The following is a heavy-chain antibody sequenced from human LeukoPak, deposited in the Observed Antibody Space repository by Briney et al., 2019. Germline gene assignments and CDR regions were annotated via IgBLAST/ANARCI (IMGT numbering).Heavy chain of an antibody. J-gene: IGHJ4*02. D-gene: IGHD3-16*01. CDR2: ISSSSSYI. V-gene: IGHV3-21*01. CDR1: GFDFNYYD. Sequence: PGGSLRLSCVASGFDFNYYDMNLVRQAPGKGLEWVSSISSSSSYIYFADSTKGRFTISRDNANSSVFLQMNSLRPEDTAVYYCARRGGLSSGRGFDHWGQGTLVTVSS. CDR3: ARRGGLSSGRGFDH.